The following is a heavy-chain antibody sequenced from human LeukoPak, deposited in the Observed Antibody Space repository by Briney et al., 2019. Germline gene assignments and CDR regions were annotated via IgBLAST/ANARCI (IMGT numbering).Heavy chain of an antibody. CDR2: ISGSGGRT. Sequence: GGSLRLSCAASGFTFSSYAMSWVRQAPGKGLEWVAGISGSGGRTFYADSVKGRFTISRDNSKNTLYLQMSSLRAEDTAVYYCAKYFYDSSTYSFDYWGQGTLVTVSS. D-gene: IGHD3-22*01. CDR3: AKYFYDSSTYSFDY. CDR1: GFTFSSYA. V-gene: IGHV3-23*01. J-gene: IGHJ4*02.